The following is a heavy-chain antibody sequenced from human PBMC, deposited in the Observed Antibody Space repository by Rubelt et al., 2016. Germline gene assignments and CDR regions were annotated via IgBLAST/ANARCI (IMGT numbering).Heavy chain of an antibody. CDR3: GLAVSANY. D-gene: IGHD6-19*01. J-gene: IGHJ4*02. CDR1: DHY. CDR2: IRDKTKSYST. Sequence: DHYIEWVRQAPGKGLEWVGRIRDKTKSYSTEFAASVKGRFTISRDDSKNSVSVQMNSLKTEDTAVYYCGLAVSANYWGQGTLVTVSS. V-gene: IGHV3-72*01.